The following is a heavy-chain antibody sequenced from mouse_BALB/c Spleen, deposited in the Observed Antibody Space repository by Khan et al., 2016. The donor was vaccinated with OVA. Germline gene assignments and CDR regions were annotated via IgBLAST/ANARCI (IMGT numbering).Heavy chain of an antibody. Sequence: DLVKPGASVKLSCKASGYTFTSYWINWIKQRPGQGLEWIGRIAPGSGSSSYNEMFKGTTILTVDTSSTTAYIQFSSLSSEDSAVYFCAISNYFGSSLYALDYWGQGTSVTVSS. D-gene: IGHD1-1*01. CDR1: GYTFTSYW. CDR2: IAPGSGSS. J-gene: IGHJ4*01. CDR3: AISNYFGSSLYALDY. V-gene: IGHV1S41*01.